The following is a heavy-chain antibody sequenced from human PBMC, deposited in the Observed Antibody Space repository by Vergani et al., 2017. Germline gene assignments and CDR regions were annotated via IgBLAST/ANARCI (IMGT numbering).Heavy chain of an antibody. J-gene: IGHJ4*02. CDR1: GFALNRHA. D-gene: IGHD2-2*02. V-gene: IGHV3-30-3*01. CDR3: VRDRGLXAGGRCYTEAWDY. Sequence: QVQLVESGGGVVQPGTSLRLSCVVSGFALNRHAMYWVRQAPGKGLEWVVGISFDGTNEYYPDLVKGRFTISRVIAKNTLYLQVRSLRLEDTGVYHCVRDRGLXAGGRCYTEAWDYWGQGTPVTVSS. CDR2: ISFDGTNE.